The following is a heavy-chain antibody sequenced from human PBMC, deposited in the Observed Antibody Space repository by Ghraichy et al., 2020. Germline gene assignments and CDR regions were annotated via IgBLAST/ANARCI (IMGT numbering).Heavy chain of an antibody. Sequence: SETLSLTCTVSGGSISSSSYYWGWIRQPPGKGLEWIGSIYYSGSTYYNPSLKSRVTISVDTSKNQFSLKLSSVTAADTAVYYCARQMEQWLDYFDYWGQGTLVTVSS. D-gene: IGHD6-19*01. V-gene: IGHV4-39*01. CDR2: IYYSGST. CDR1: GGSISSSSYY. CDR3: ARQMEQWLDYFDY. J-gene: IGHJ4*02.